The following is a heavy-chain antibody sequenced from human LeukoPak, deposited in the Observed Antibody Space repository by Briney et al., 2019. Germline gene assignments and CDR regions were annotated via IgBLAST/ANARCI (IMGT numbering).Heavy chain of an antibody. CDR3: ARVNQYYYDSSGYHEIDY. CDR2: IYYSGST. V-gene: IGHV4-31*03. J-gene: IGHJ4*02. D-gene: IGHD3-22*01. CDR1: GGSISSGGYY. Sequence: SETLSPTCTVSGGSISSGGYYWSWIRQHPGKGLEWIGYIYYSGSTYYNPSLKSRVTISVDTSKNQFSLKLSSVTAADTAVYYCARVNQYYYDSSGYHEIDYWGQGTLVTVSS.